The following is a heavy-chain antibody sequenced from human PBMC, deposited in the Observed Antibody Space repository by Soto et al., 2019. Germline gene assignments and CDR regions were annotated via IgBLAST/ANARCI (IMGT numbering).Heavy chain of an antibody. CDR3: AKDGNWLDVYFDV. CDR1: GFTFSSYA. J-gene: IGHJ4*02. Sequence: GGSLRLSCAASGFTFSSYAMSWVRQAPGKGLEWVSAISGSGGSTYYADSVKGRFTISRDNSKNTLYLHMTNLRAEDTAVYYCAKDGNWLDVYFDVWGQGTPVTDSS. D-gene: IGHD6-19*01. V-gene: IGHV3-23*01. CDR2: ISGSGGST.